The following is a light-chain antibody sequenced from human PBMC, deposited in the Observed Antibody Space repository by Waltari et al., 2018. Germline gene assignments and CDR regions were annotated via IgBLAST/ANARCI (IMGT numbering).Light chain of an antibody. Sequence: SSELTQGPDVSVALGQTVKITCQGASLRTSYASWYQVKPGQAPVLVLFGKAKRPSGIPDRISGYSSGTISSLTITGAQAEDEADYYCHSRKGSDNQVVFGGGTKLTVL. CDR3: HSRKGSDNQVV. J-gene: IGLJ3*02. CDR1: SLRTSY. CDR2: GKA. V-gene: IGLV3-19*01.